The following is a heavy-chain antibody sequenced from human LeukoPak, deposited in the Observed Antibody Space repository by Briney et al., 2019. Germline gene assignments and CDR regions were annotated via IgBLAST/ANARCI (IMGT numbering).Heavy chain of an antibody. CDR2: IPNDGNDE. D-gene: IGHD3-22*01. J-gene: IGHJ4*02. CDR1: GFNFRSYG. V-gene: IGHV3-30*18. Sequence: GRSLRLSCAASGFNFRSYGMHWVRQAPGKGLEWLAVIPNDGNDEYYAESVKGRFTISRDNSKNMVFLQMKSLRAEDTAVYYCVKDYYYSSGSYFDFWGQGTLVTVSS. CDR3: VKDYYYSSGSYFDF.